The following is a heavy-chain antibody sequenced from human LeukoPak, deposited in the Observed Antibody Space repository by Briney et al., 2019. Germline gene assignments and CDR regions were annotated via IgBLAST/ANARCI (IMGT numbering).Heavy chain of an antibody. D-gene: IGHD2-15*01. CDR1: GFTFSSYS. V-gene: IGHV3-21*01. Sequence: PGGSPRLSCAASGFTFSSYSMNWVRQAPGKGLEWVSSISSSSSYIYYADSVKGRFTISRDNAKNSLYLQMNSLRAEDTAVYYCAREAYCSGGSCYSAFDYWGQGTLVTVSS. CDR3: AREAYCSGGSCYSAFDY. J-gene: IGHJ4*02. CDR2: ISSSSSYI.